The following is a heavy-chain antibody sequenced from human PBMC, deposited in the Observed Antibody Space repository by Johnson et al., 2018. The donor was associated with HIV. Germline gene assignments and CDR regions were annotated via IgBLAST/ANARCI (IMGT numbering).Heavy chain of an antibody. CDR2: INWNGGST. D-gene: IGHD6-6*01. J-gene: IGHJ3*02. CDR1: GFTFDDYG. CDR3: ARDGRGEQLVDQGDAFDI. V-gene: IGHV3-20*04. Sequence: LRLSCAASGFTFDDYGMSWVRQAPGKGLEWVSGINWNGGSTAYGDSVKGRFTISRDNAKNSLYLQMNSLRAEDTALYFCARDGRGEQLVDQGDAFDIWGQGTMVTVSS.